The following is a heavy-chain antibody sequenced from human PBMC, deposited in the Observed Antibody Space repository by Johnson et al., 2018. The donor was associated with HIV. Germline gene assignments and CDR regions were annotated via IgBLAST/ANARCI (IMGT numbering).Heavy chain of an antibody. D-gene: IGHD2-21*01. CDR2: VNWSGGRT. J-gene: IGHJ3*02. CDR3: ATGEEAFCGGDCYSGGFDI. Sequence: VQLVESGGGLVKPGGSLRLSCAASGFTFSSYAMHWVRQAPGKGLEWVSGVNWSGGRTDYADSVKGRFTISRDNAKNSLYLQMNSLRAEDTAMYYCATGEEAFCGGDCYSGGFDIWGQGTMVTVSS. V-gene: IGHV3-20*04. CDR1: GFTFSSYA.